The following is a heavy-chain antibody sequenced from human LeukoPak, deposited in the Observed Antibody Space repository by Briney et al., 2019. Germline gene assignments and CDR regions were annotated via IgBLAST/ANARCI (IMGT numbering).Heavy chain of an antibody. V-gene: IGHV1-69*13. CDR1: GGTFSSYA. CDR2: IIPIFGTA. J-gene: IGHJ6*02. D-gene: IGHD6-19*01. Sequence: SVNVPCKASGGTFSSYAISWVRQAPGQGLEWMGGIIPIFGTANYAQKFQGRVTITADESTSTAYMELSSLRSEDTAVYYCARKGPNGNSSGWYYYYYGMDVWGQGTTVTVSS. CDR3: ARKGPNGNSSGWYYYYYGMDV.